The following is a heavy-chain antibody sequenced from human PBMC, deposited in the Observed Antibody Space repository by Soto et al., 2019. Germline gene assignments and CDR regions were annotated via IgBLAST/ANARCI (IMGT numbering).Heavy chain of an antibody. J-gene: IGHJ6*02. CDR2: VSYDGRNN. D-gene: IGHD2-15*01. CDR1: GFSFSPYG. Sequence: GGSLRLSCAVSGFSFSPYGFHWARQAPGKGLEWVALVSYDGRNNFYADSVKGRFTISRDNSKNTVYLQMNSLRAEDTAVYYCVKGPRMAAANRYYGMDIWGHGTTVTAP. V-gene: IGHV3-30*18. CDR3: VKGPRMAAANRYYGMDI.